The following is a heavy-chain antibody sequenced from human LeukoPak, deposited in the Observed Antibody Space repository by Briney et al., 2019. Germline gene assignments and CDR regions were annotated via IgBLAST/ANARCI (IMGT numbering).Heavy chain of an antibody. Sequence: PSGTLSLTCAVSGGSISSSNWWSWVRQPPGQGLEWIGEIYHSGSTNYNPSLKSRVTISVDKSKNQFSLKPSSVTAADTAVYYCARGPKGGRYYGSGRGYFDYWGQGTLVTVSS. CDR2: IYHSGST. D-gene: IGHD3-10*01. J-gene: IGHJ4*02. CDR3: ARGPKGGRYYGSGRGYFDY. CDR1: GGSISSSNW. V-gene: IGHV4-4*02.